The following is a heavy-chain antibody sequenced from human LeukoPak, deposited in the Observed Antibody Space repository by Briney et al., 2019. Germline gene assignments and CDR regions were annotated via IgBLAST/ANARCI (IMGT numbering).Heavy chain of an antibody. V-gene: IGHV3-74*01. CDR2: IDTDGSSA. CDR3: ASALTTVTPHFHY. D-gene: IGHD4-17*01. J-gene: IGHJ4*02. CDR1: GFTFSDYW. Sequence: PGGSLRLSCAASGFTFSDYWMHWVRQAPGKGLVWVPRIDTDGSSATYADSVKGRFTISRDNAKNTVYLQMNSLSVEDTGVYYCASALTTVTPHFHYWGQGTPVTVSS.